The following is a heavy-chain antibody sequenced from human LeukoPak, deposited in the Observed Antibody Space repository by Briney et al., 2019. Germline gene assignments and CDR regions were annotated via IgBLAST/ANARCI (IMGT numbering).Heavy chain of an antibody. D-gene: IGHD3/OR15-3a*01. CDR3: ASGRHDFLH. V-gene: IGHV3-20*04. J-gene: IGHJ4*02. Sequence: GGSLRLSCAASGFTFDDYGMTWVRQAPGKGLEWVSGINWNGGSTAYADSVKGRFTISRDNAKKSLYLQMTSLRVEDTAVYYCASGRHDFLHWGQGTLVTVSS. CDR2: INWNGGST. CDR1: GFTFDDYG.